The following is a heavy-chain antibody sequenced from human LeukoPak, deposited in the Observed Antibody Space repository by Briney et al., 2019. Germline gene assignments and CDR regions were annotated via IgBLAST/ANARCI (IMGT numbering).Heavy chain of an antibody. V-gene: IGHV4-34*01. D-gene: IGHD3-22*01. CDR1: GGSFSGYY. Sequence: PSETLSLTCAVYGGSFSGYYWSWIRQPPGKGLEWIGEINHSGSTNYNPSLKSRVTISVDTSKNQFSLKLSSVTAADTAVYYFARAGRGWGYYFRAEYFQHWGQGTLVTVSS. CDR2: INHSGST. J-gene: IGHJ1*01. CDR3: ARAGRGWGYYFRAEYFQH.